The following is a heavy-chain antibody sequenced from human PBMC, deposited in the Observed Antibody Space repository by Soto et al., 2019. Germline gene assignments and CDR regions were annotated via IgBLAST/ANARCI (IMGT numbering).Heavy chain of an antibody. CDR3: TRIYGDYAVDYYYYMDV. J-gene: IGHJ6*03. Sequence: EVQLVESGGGLVQPGGSLKLSCAASGFTFSGSAMHWVRQASGKGLEWVGRIRSKANSYATAYAASVKGRFTISRDDSKNTAYLQMNSLKTEDTAVYYCTRIYGDYAVDYYYYMDVWGKGTTVTVSS. D-gene: IGHD4-17*01. CDR2: IRSKANSYAT. V-gene: IGHV3-73*01. CDR1: GFTFSGSA.